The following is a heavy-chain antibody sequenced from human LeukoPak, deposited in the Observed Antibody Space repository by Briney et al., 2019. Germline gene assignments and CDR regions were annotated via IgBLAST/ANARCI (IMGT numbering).Heavy chain of an antibody. V-gene: IGHV3-23*01. Sequence: GGSLRLACAASGFTFSTYAMSWVRQAPGKGLEWVSSISGSGSSTSYADSVKGLFTISRDNSKNTLDLQMNSLRAEDTAIYYCAKGSLRLGELSSWTLDYWGQGTLVTVSS. J-gene: IGHJ4*02. D-gene: IGHD3-16*02. CDR2: ISGSGSST. CDR3: AKGSLRLGELSSWTLDY. CDR1: GFTFSTYA.